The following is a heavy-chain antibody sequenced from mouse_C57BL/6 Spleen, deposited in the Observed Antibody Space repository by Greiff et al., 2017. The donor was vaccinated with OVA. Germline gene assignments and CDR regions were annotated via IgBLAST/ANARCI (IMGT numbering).Heavy chain of an antibody. CDR3: TRYYGSSLFDY. Sequence: VKLQESGAELVRPGASVTLSCKASGYTFTDYEMHWVKQTPVHGLEWIGAIDPETGGTAYNQKFKGKAILTADKSSSTAYMELRSLTSEDSAVYYCTRYYGSSLFDYWGQGTTLTVSS. J-gene: IGHJ2*01. D-gene: IGHD1-1*01. V-gene: IGHV1-15*01. CDR1: GYTFTDYE. CDR2: IDPETGGT.